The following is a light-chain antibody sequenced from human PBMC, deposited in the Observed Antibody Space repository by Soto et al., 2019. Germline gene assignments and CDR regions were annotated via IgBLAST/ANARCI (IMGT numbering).Light chain of an antibody. V-gene: IGKV3-20*01. J-gene: IGKJ1*01. Sequence: EIVMTQSPDTVSVSPGEGADLSCRASQSVGSRVAWYQQKFGQPPRLLIYETSTRANGIPDRFRGSGSGTDFTLTISRLEPEDFAVYYCQQYGSSRTFGQGTKVDIK. CDR1: QSVGSR. CDR2: ETS. CDR3: QQYGSSRT.